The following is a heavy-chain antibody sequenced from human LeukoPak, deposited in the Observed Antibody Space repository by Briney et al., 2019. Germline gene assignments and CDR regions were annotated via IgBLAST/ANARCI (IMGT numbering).Heavy chain of an antibody. V-gene: IGHV1-2*02. CDR1: GYIFTDYY. J-gene: IGHJ3*02. CDR2: INPNSGGT. Sequence: ASVKVSCKASGYIFTDYYIHWVRQAPGQGLEWMGWINPNSGGTNYAQKFQGRVTMTRDTSISTAYMELSRLRSDDTAVYYCARDQSPYMAFDIWGQGTMVTVSS. CDR3: ARDQSPYMAFDI.